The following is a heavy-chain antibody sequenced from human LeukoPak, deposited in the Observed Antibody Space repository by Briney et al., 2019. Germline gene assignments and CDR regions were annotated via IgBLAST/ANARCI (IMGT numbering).Heavy chain of an antibody. D-gene: IGHD3-10*01. CDR2: ITGSGGDT. CDR3: AKDTDPDYYGSGSYDY. CDR1: GFTFSSYA. V-gene: IGHV3-23*01. Sequence: GGSLRLSCAASGFTFSSYAMSWVRQAPGKGLEWVSTITGSGGDTYYTDSVKGRFTISRDNSKNTLYLQMNSLRAEDTAVYYCAKDTDPDYYGSGSYDYWGQGTLVTVSS. J-gene: IGHJ4*02.